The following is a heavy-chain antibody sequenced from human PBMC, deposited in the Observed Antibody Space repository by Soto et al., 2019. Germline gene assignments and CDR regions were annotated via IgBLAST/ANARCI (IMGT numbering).Heavy chain of an antibody. CDR2: IVVGSGNT. J-gene: IGHJ6*02. CDR3: AAVGGTGTFNGMDV. V-gene: IGHV1-58*01. Sequence: SVKVSCKASGFTFTSSAVQWGRQARGQRLEWIGWIVVGSGNTNYAQKSQERVTITRDMSTSTAYMELSSLRSEDTAVYYCAAVGGTGTFNGMDVWGQGTTVTVSS. D-gene: IGHD1-1*01. CDR1: GFTFTSSA.